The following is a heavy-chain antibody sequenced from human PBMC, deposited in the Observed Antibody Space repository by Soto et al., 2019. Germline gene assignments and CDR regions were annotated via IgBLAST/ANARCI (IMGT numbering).Heavy chain of an antibody. CDR2: IDYSGST. CDR1: GDSFSSSNYY. J-gene: IGHJ4*02. Sequence: SETLSLTCTVSGDSFSSSNYYWGWLRQPPGQGLEWNGSIDYSGSTDYNPTLKSRVTISVDTSKSHFSLRLSSVTAADTAVFFCVRATTVRFRFDYWGQGTLVTVSS. D-gene: IGHD4-17*01. CDR3: VRATTVRFRFDY. V-gene: IGHV4-39*02.